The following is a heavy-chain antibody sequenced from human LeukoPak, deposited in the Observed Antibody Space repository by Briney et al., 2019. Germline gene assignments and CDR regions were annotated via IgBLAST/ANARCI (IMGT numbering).Heavy chain of an antibody. CDR3: ARDRVGSGWPRPWYFEF. J-gene: IGHJ4*02. CDR1: GYSFTNFD. D-gene: IGHD6-19*01. Sequence: ASVKVSCKASGYSFTNFDINWVRQATGQGLEWMGWMNPNSGNKGYAQKFQGRVTMTMNTSITTAYMEMRSLRSDDTAVYYCARDRVGSGWPRPWYFEFWGQGTLITVSS. V-gene: IGHV1-8*01. CDR2: MNPNSGNK.